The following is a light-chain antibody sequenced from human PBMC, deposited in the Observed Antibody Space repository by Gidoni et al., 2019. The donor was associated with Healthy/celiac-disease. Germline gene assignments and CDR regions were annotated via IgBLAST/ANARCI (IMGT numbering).Light chain of an antibody. V-gene: IGKV1-5*03. Sequence: DIQMTQSPSTLSASVEDRVTITCRASQCISSWLDWYQQKPGKAPKRLIYKASSLESGVPSRFSGSGSGTEFTLTISSLQPDDFAIYYCQQYNRYSRTFGQGTQVEIK. CDR2: KAS. CDR1: QCISSW. J-gene: IGKJ1*01. CDR3: QQYNRYSRT.